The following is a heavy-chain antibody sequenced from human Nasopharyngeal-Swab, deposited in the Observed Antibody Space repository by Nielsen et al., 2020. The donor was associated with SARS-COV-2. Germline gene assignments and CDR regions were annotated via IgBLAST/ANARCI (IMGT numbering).Heavy chain of an antibody. Sequence: WGGQAPGQGLEWMGIINPSGGSTSYAPKCQGRVTMTRDTSTSTVYMELSSLRSEDTAVYYRARVLAAAGYNWFDPWGQGTLVTVSS. J-gene: IGHJ5*02. CDR3: ARVLAAAGYNWFDP. CDR2: INPSGGST. D-gene: IGHD6-13*01. V-gene: IGHV1-46*01.